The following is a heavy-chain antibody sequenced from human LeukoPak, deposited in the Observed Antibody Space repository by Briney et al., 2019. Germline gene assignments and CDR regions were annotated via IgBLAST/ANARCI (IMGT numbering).Heavy chain of an antibody. J-gene: IGHJ3*02. V-gene: IGHV1-18*01. Sequence: ASVKVSCKASGYTFTSYGISWVRQAPGQGLEWMGGISAHNGNTNYGQKLQGRVTMTTDTSTSTAYMELRSLRSDDTAVYYCARGDDYGDYLSAFDIWGQGTMVTVSS. CDR3: ARGDDYGDYLSAFDI. CDR2: ISAHNGNT. CDR1: GYTFTSYG. D-gene: IGHD4-17*01.